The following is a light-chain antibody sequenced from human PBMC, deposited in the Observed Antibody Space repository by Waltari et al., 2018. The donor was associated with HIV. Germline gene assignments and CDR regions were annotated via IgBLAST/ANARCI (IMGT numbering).Light chain of an antibody. CDR2: MND. J-gene: IGLJ3*02. CDR1: SPNIGANS. V-gene: IGLV1-47*01. CDR3: ATWDNSLSVWV. Sequence: QSVVTQPPSASGTPGQRVPIPCSGSSPNIGANSVYWYQQFPGTTPKLLIYMNDRRPSGVPDRFSGSKSGTSASLAISGLRSEDEADYYCATWDNSLSVWVFGGGSKLTVL.